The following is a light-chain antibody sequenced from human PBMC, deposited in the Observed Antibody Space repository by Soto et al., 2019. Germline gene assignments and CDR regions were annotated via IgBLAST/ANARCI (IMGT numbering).Light chain of an antibody. CDR2: GAS. CDR1: QDRRSY. J-gene: IGKJ4*01. Sequence: DIQLTQSPSFLSASVGDRVTITCRASQDRRSYLAWYQQKPGKAPKLLIYGASALQSGVPSRFSGSGSGTEFTLAISSLQPEDFAAYYCQQYNSYPLTFGGGTKVEFK. CDR3: QQYNSYPLT. V-gene: IGKV1-9*01.